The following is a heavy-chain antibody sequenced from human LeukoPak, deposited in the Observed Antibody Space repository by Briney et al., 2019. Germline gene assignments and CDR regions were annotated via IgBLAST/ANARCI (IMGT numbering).Heavy chain of an antibody. CDR1: GFTFSSYA. J-gene: IGHJ4*02. D-gene: IGHD5-18*01. V-gene: IGHV3-30-3*01. Sequence: GRSLRLSCAASGFTFSSYAMHWVRQAPGEGLEWVAVISYDGSNKYYADSVKGRFTISRDNSKNTLYLQMNSLRAEDTAVYYCAREYVDTGEYYFDYWGQGTLVTVSS. CDR2: ISYDGSNK. CDR3: AREYVDTGEYYFDY.